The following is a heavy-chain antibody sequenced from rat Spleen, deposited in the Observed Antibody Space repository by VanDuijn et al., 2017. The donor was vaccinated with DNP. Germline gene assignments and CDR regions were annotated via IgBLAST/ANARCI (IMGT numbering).Heavy chain of an antibody. CDR3: ASWAPIAPISTSNY. D-gene: IGHD1-2*01. Sequence: EVQLVESGGGLVQPGRSLKLSCAASGFTFSDYYMAWVRQAPGEGLEWIASINPDGGSTYYPDSVRGRFTISRDNAENTVYLQMSSLRSEDTATYYCASWAPIAPISTSNYWGQGVMVTVSS. CDR2: INPDGGST. J-gene: IGHJ2*01. V-gene: IGHV5-58*01. CDR1: GFTFSDYY.